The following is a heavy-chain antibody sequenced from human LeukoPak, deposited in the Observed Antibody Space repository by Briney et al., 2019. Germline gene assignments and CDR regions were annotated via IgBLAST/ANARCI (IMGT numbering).Heavy chain of an antibody. CDR1: GYSISRDYY. D-gene: IGHD5-12*01. CDR3: ARYKPSGYDLDY. J-gene: IGHJ4*02. V-gene: IGHV4-38-2*01. Sequence: PSETLSLTCPVSGYSISRDYYWGWIRQPPREGPGWVGSIYHTGSNYSNPPLKSRGTISVDTSKNQFFLKLKPVAAADTAGYYCARYKPSGYDLDYWGQGSLVTVSS. CDR2: IYHTGSN.